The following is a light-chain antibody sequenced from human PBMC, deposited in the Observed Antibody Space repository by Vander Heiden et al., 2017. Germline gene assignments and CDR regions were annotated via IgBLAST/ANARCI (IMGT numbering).Light chain of an antibody. J-gene: IGKJ4*01. CDR3: QQDSSAPPT. CDR2: WAS. CDR1: RSVLYSSNNKNY. V-gene: IGKV4-1*01. Sequence: DIVMTQSPDSLAVSLGERATINCKSSRSVLYSSNNKNYLTWYQQKPGQPPKLLIYWASTRESGVPDRFSGSGSGTDFTLTISSLQAEDVAVYYCQQDSSAPPTFGGGTKVEIK.